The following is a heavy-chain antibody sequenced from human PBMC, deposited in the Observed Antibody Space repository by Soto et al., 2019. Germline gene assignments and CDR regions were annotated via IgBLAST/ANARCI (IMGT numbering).Heavy chain of an antibody. Sequence: QVQLQESGPGLVKPSETLSLTCTVSGGSISSYYWSWIRQPPGKGLEWIGYIYYSGSTNYNPSLTHRAPXSXAXXPTPFSLTLSSVTASYTDMYSCARGEDRVALPSSYWCQRTLVTVSS. J-gene: IGHJ4*02. CDR1: GGSISSYY. V-gene: IGHV4-59*12. CDR3: ARGEDRVALPSSY. D-gene: IGHD2-15*01. CDR2: IYYSGST.